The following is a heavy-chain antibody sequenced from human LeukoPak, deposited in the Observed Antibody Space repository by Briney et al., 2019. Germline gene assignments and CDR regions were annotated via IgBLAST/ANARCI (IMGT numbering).Heavy chain of an antibody. V-gene: IGHV3-74*01. CDR2: INSDGSSI. J-gene: IGHJ5*02. CDR3: ARVNDILTGYYLGGAFDP. CDR1: GFTSSSYW. D-gene: IGHD3-9*01. Sequence: PGGSLRLSCVVSGFTSSSYWMHWVRQAPGKGLVWVSRINSDGSSIRYADSVKGRFTISRDNAKNTLYLQMNSLRAEDTAVYYCARVNDILTGYYLGGAFDPWGQGTLVTVSS.